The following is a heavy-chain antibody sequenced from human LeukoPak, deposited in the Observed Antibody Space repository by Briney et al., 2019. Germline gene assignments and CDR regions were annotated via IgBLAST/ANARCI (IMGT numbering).Heavy chain of an antibody. CDR2: INTDGSST. Sequence: GGSLRLSCAASGFTFSSYAMHWVRQAPGKGLVWVARINTDGSSTTYADSVKGRFTISRDNAKNTLYLQMNSLRAEDTAVYYCARETSKGGYYYMDVWGKGTTVTVSS. J-gene: IGHJ6*03. CDR3: ARETSKGGYYYMDV. V-gene: IGHV3-74*01. D-gene: IGHD1-1*01. CDR1: GFTFSSYA.